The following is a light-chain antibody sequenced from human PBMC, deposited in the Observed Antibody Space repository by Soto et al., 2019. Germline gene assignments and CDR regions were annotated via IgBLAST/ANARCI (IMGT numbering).Light chain of an antibody. V-gene: IGLV2-14*01. CDR1: SSDVGGYNY. CDR3: SSYTSSSTLV. J-gene: IGLJ2*01. CDR2: EVS. Sequence: QSVLTQPASVSGSPGQSITISCTGTSSDVGGYNYVSWYQQHPGKAPKLMIYEVSNRPSGVSNLFSGSKSGNTASLTISGLQAEDEDDYYCSSYTSSSTLVFGGGTKLTVL.